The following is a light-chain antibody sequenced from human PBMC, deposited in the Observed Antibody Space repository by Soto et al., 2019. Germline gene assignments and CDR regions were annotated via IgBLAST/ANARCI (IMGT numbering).Light chain of an antibody. V-gene: IGKV3-15*01. CDR1: QSVSSN. Sequence: EIVMTQSPATLSVSPGERATLSCRASQSVSSNLAWYQQKPGQAPRLLIYGASTRATGLPARFSGSGSGTEFTLTFSSLQSEDFAVYYCQQYNDWPRTFGQGTRLEIK. CDR2: GAS. CDR3: QQYNDWPRT. J-gene: IGKJ5*01.